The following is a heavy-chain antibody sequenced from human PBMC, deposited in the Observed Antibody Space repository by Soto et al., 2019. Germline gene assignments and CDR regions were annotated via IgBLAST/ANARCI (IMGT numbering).Heavy chain of an antibody. CDR3: VKAGPLLRYFDWAFDY. Sequence: GVSPRLSFSASEFTFSSYSMHWVRQAPGKGLEYVSAISSNGGSTYYADSVKGRFTISRDNSKNTLYLQMSSLRAEDTAVYYCVKAGPLLRYFDWAFDYWGQGTLVTVSS. D-gene: IGHD3-9*01. CDR1: EFTFSSYS. V-gene: IGHV3-64D*06. CDR2: ISSNGGST. J-gene: IGHJ4*02.